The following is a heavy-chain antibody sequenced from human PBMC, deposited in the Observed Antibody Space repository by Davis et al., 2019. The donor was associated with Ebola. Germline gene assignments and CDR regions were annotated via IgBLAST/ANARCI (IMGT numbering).Heavy chain of an antibody. CDR1: GLTFSSYA. Sequence: GESLKISCAASGLTFSSYAMHWVRQAPGKGLEWVAFISYDGRDKLYADSAKGRSTISRDNYKDTVYLQMNSLKTEDTAVYYCTRESGRGGASSTDCWGQGTLVTVSS. J-gene: IGHJ4*02. V-gene: IGHV3-30*04. CDR3: TRESGRGGASSTDC. CDR2: ISYDGRDK. D-gene: IGHD2-21*01.